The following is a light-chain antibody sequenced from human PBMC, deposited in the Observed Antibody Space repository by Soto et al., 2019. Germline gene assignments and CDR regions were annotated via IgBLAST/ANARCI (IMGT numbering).Light chain of an antibody. J-gene: IGLJ1*01. V-gene: IGLV2-14*03. CDR3: ASYTTSSTYV. Sequence: QSVMTQADSVSVSPGKSIAISCTGTSSDVGAFNYVSWYQQHPGKAPKFMIFDVSSRPSGVSDRFSGSKSGNTASLTISGLQTEDEADYYCASYTTSSTYVFGTGTKVTVL. CDR1: SSDVGAFNY. CDR2: DVS.